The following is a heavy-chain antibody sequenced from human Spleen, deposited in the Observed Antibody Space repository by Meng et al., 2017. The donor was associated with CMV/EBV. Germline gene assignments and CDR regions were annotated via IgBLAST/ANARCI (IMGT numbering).Heavy chain of an antibody. CDR2: INPTNGSP. J-gene: IGHJ4*02. V-gene: IGHV1-46*01. Sequence: ASVKVSCKASGYTFSSYYMHWVRQAPGQGLEWVGIINPTNGSPTYAQKFQGRVTMTRDTSTSTVYMELSSLVSEDTAVYYCATGGNQSPAGYWGQGTLVTVS. CDR3: ATGGNQSPAGY. CDR1: GYTFSSYY. D-gene: IGHD1-14*01.